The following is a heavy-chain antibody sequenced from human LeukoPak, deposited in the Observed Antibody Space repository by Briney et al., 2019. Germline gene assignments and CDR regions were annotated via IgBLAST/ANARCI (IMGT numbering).Heavy chain of an antibody. D-gene: IGHD2-8*01. CDR2: INPNSGGT. CDR3: ARDGNGTNDY. CDR1: GYSFTGYY. Sequence: ASVKVSCKASGYSFTGYYMHWVRQAPGQGLEWMGWINPNSGGTDSPQKFQGRVTMTRDTSISTAYMELSRLKSDDTAVYYCARDGNGTNDYWGQGTLVTVSS. J-gene: IGHJ4*02. V-gene: IGHV1-2*02.